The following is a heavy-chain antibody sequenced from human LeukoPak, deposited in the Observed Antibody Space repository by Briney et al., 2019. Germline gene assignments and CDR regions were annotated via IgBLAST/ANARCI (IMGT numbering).Heavy chain of an antibody. Sequence: SVKVSCKVSGSPLSDLSIHWVRQAPGQGLEWMGAIILMFGTSHYAQNFQGRVTITADESTNTVYMELSSLRSEDTAMYYCASRRFGDLLFDYWGQGTLVTVSS. CDR2: IILMFGTS. J-gene: IGHJ4*02. V-gene: IGHV1-69*13. CDR3: ASRRFGDLLFDY. CDR1: GSPLSDLS. D-gene: IGHD3-10*01.